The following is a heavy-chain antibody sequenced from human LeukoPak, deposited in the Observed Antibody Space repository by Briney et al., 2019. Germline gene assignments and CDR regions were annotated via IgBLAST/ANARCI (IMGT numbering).Heavy chain of an antibody. J-gene: IGHJ6*03. Sequence: PGGSLRLSCAASGFTFDDYTVHWVRQAPGEGLEWVSLISWDGGSTYYADSVKGRFTISRDNSKNSLYLQMNSLRTEDTALYYCAKGPYSSSPYYYYYYMDIWGKGTTVTVSS. CDR1: GFTFDDYT. D-gene: IGHD6-6*01. CDR2: ISWDGGST. V-gene: IGHV3-43*01. CDR3: AKGPYSSSPYYYYYYMDI.